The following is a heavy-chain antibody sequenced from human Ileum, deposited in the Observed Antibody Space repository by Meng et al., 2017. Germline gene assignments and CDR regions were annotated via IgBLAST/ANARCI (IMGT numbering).Heavy chain of an antibody. CDR3: ARTSGWFYY. D-gene: IGHD6-19*01. CDR2: INHSGST. J-gene: IGHJ4*02. Sequence: QGLLQQWGAGLLKPSETLSLTCAVYGGSFSGYYWSWIRQPPGKGLEWIGEINHSGSTNYNPSLKSRVTISVDTSKNQFSLKLSSVTAADTAVYYCARTSGWFYYWGQGTLVTVSS. CDR1: GGSFSGYY. V-gene: IGHV4-34*01.